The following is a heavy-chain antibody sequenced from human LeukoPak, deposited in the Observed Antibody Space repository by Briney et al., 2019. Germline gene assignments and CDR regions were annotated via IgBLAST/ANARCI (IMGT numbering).Heavy chain of an antibody. CDR3: ASCSYDSSGYYYLSYFDY. Sequence: SVKVSCKASGGTFSSYAISWVRQAPGQGLEWMGRIIPIFGTANYAQKFQGRVTITTDESTSTAYMELSSLRSEGTAVYYCASCSYDSSGYYYLSYFDYWGQGTLVTVSS. D-gene: IGHD3-22*01. CDR1: GGTFSSYA. J-gene: IGHJ4*02. V-gene: IGHV1-69*05. CDR2: IIPIFGTA.